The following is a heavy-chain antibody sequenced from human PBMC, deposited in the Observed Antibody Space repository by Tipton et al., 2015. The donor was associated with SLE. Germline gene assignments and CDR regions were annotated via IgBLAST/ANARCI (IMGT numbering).Heavy chain of an antibody. CDR2: ISSSSSTI. V-gene: IGHV3-48*01. Sequence: SLRLSCAASGFTFSSYWMIWVRQAPGKGLEWVSYISSSSSTIYYADSVKGRFTISRDNAKNSLYLQMNSLRAEDTAVYYCATGATGYYYYGMDVWGQGTAVTVSS. D-gene: IGHD1-26*01. CDR1: GFTFSSYW. CDR3: ATGATGYYYYGMDV. J-gene: IGHJ6*02.